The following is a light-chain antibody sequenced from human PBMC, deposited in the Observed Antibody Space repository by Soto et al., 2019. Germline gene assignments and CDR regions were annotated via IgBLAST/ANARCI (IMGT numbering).Light chain of an antibody. CDR3: QSYDSSLSDSFV. Sequence: QSVLTQPPSVSGAPGPGVTISCAGSSSNIGAGFDVNWYQVVPGLAPKLLIFGNNIRPSGVPDRFSGSKSGTSASLAITGLQADDEADYFCQSYDSSLSDSFVFGTGTKLTVL. V-gene: IGLV1-40*01. CDR1: SSNIGAGFD. CDR2: GNN. J-gene: IGLJ1*01.